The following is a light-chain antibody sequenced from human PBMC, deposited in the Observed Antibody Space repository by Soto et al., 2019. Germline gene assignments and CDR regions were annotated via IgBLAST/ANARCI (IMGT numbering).Light chain of an antibody. CDR2: GAS. J-gene: IGKJ4*01. CDR3: QQYNNWPPLT. V-gene: IGKV3-15*01. CDR1: QSVSSK. Sequence: EIVLTQSPGTLSLSPGERATLSCRASQSVSSKLAWYQQKPGQAPRLLIYGASTRATGIPARFSGSGSGTEFTLTISSLQSEDFAVYYCQQYNNWPPLTFGGGTKVDIK.